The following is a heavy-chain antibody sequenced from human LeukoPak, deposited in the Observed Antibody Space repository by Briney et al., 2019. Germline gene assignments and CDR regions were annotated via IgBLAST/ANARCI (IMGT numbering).Heavy chain of an antibody. CDR3: ARGIDDSSGSDFDY. CDR1: GFTFSSYS. V-gene: IGHV3-21*01. J-gene: IGHJ4*02. D-gene: IGHD3-22*01. CDR2: ISRNSNYI. Sequence: GGSLRVSCAASGFTFSSYSMHWVRQAPGKGLEGVSSISRNSNYIYYADSVKGRFTIYRDNAKNSLYLQMNSLRAEDTAVYYCARGIDDSSGSDFDYWGQGTMVSVSS.